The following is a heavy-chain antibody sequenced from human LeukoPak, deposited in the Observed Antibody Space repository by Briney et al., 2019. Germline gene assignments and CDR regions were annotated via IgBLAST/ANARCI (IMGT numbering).Heavy chain of an antibody. J-gene: IGHJ4*02. CDR2: IYHSGNT. V-gene: IGHV4-38-2*02. CDR1: GYSISGGYY. D-gene: IGHD3-22*01. CDR3: ARDRRNSAYYYDSGGYYVEY. Sequence: SETLSLTCAVSGYSISGGYYWAWIRQPPGKGLEWIGSIYHSGNTYYNPSLKSRVTISVDTSKNQFSLRLSSVTAADTAIYYCARDRRNSAYYYDSGGYYVEYWGQGTLVTVSS.